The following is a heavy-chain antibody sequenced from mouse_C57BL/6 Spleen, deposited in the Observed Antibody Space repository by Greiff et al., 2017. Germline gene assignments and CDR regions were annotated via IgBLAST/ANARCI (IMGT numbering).Heavy chain of an antibody. CDR1: GYTFTTYP. CDR3: ARGYGNYEDYARDY. V-gene: IGHV1-47*01. Sequence: VQLVESGAELVKPGASVKMSCKASGYTFTTYPIEWMKQNHGKSLEWIGNFHPYNDDTKYNEKFKGKATLTVEKSSSTVYLELRRLTSDDSAVYYCARGYGNYEDYARDYWGQGTSVTVSS. D-gene: IGHD2-1*01. CDR2: FHPYNDDT. J-gene: IGHJ4*01.